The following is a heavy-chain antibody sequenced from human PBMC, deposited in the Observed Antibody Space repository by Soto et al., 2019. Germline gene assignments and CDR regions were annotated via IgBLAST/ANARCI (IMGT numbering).Heavy chain of an antibody. V-gene: IGHV1-69*01. CDR1: GGTFSSYA. Sequence: QVQLVQSGAEVKKPGSSVKVSCKASGGTFSSYAISWVRQAPGQGLEWMGGIIPIFGTANYAQKFQGRVTITADESTSTAYKELSSLRSEDTAVYYCARDRIAARPDYYYGMDVWGQGTTVTVSS. D-gene: IGHD6-6*01. CDR2: IIPIFGTA. CDR3: ARDRIAARPDYYYGMDV. J-gene: IGHJ6*02.